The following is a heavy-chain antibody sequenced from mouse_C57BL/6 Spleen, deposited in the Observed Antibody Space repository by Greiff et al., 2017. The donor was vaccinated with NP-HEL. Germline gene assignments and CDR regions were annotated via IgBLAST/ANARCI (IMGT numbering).Heavy chain of an antibody. D-gene: IGHD2-4*01. J-gene: IGHJ2*01. Sequence: QVQLQQPGAELVKPGASVKLSCKASGYTFTSYWMHWVKQRPGQGLEWIGMIHPTSGSTNYNEKFKSKATLTVDKSSSTAYMQLSSLTSEDSAVYYCARRDDYDGDYWGQGTTLTVSS. CDR1: GYTFTSYW. CDR2: IHPTSGST. CDR3: ARRDDYDGDY. V-gene: IGHV1-64*01.